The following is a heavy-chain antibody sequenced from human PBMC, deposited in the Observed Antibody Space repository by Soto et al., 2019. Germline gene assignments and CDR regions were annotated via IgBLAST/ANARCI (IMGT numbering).Heavy chain of an antibody. V-gene: IGHV1-18*04. CDR1: GYTFTSYG. D-gene: IGHD2-8*01. CDR2: ISAYNGNT. J-gene: IGHJ4*02. CDR3: ARTSIVLMVYAIHDY. Sequence: ASVKVSCKASGYTFTSYGISWVRQAPGQGLEWMGWISAYNGNTNYAQKLQGRVTMTTDTSTSTAYMELRSLRSDDTAVYYCARTSIVLMVYAIHDYRGQGTLVTVSS.